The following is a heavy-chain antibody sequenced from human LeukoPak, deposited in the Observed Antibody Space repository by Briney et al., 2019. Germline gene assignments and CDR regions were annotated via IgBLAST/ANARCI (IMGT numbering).Heavy chain of an antibody. J-gene: IGHJ4*02. D-gene: IGHD6-6*01. Sequence: SGGSLRLSCAASGFTFSSYAMHWVRQAPGKGLEWVAVISYDGSNKYYADSVKGRFTISRDNSKNTLYLQMNNLRAEDTAVYYCARGPNSNWSGLDFWGQGTLLTVSS. CDR2: ISYDGSNK. V-gene: IGHV3-30-3*01. CDR3: ARGPNSNWSGLDF. CDR1: GFTFSSYA.